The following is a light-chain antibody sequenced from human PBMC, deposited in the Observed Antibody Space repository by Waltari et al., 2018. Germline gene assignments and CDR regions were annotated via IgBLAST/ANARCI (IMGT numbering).Light chain of an antibody. CDR3: QTGGFGIWV. CDR2: VNSDGSY. CDR1: SGHSDYA. Sequence: QLILTPSPSASASLGPTVTLTGPLNSGHSDYATAWHHQQPEKGPRFLMKVNSDGSYIKGDGIPDRFSGSSSGAERYLTISSLQSEDEADYYCQTGGFGIWVFGGGTKLTVL. V-gene: IGLV4-69*01. J-gene: IGLJ3*02.